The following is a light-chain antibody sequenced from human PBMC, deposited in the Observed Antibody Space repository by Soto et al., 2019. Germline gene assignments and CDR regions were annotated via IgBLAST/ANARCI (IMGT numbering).Light chain of an antibody. V-gene: IGKV3-20*01. J-gene: IGKJ1*01. CDR1: QRVSSNQ. CDR3: QHYGSLQA. Sequence: EIVLTQSPGTLSLSAGERGTLSCRASQRVSSNQLAWYQQKPGQAPRLLIYNTGSRATGIPDRFRGSGSGTDFTLTISRLEPEDFAVYYCQHYGSLQAFGQGTKVDIK. CDR2: NTG.